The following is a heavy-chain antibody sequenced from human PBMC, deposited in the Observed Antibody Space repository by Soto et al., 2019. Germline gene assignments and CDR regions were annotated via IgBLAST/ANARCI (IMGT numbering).Heavy chain of an antibody. CDR3: ARDRARRQLLSYYYGMDV. V-gene: IGHV1-69*13. Sequence: SVKVSCKASGGTFSSYAISWVRQAPGQGLEWMGGIIPIFGTANYAQKFQGRVTITADESTSTAYMELSSLRSEDTAVYYCARDRARRQLLSYYYGMDVWGQGTTVTVSS. J-gene: IGHJ6*02. CDR1: GGTFSSYA. D-gene: IGHD2-2*01. CDR2: IIPIFGTA.